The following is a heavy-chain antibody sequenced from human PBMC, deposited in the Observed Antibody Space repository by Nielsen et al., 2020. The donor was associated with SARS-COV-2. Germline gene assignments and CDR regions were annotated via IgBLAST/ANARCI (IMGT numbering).Heavy chain of an antibody. Sequence: GESLKISYAASGFTFSSYAMSWVRQAPGKGLEWVSAISGSGGSTYYADSVKGRFTISRDNSKNTLYLQMNSLRAEDTAVYYCAKDRGVCTNGVCYLGSHAFDIWGQGTMVTVSS. J-gene: IGHJ3*02. V-gene: IGHV3-23*01. CDR1: GFTFSSYA. CDR2: ISGSGGST. D-gene: IGHD2-8*01. CDR3: AKDRGVCTNGVCYLGSHAFDI.